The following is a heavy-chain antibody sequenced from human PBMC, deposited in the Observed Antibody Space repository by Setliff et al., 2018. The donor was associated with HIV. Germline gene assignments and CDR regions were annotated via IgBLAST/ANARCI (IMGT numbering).Heavy chain of an antibody. CDR2: IYYSGST. J-gene: IGHJ6*02. CDR1: GGSISSYY. D-gene: IGHD3-3*01. Sequence: SETLSLTCTVSGGSISSYYWSWIRQPPGKGPEWIGYIYYSGSTNYNPSLKSRVTISVDTSKNQFSLKLSYVIAADTAVYYCARIFGDQGYYYGMDVWGQGTTVTVSS. V-gene: IGHV4-59*01. CDR3: ARIFGDQGYYYGMDV.